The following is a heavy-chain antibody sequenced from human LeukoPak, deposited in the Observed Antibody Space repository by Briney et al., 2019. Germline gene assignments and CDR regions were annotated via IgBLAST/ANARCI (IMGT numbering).Heavy chain of an antibody. D-gene: IGHD1-7*01. V-gene: IGHV3-23*01. CDR3: AKDLPGTGAYDY. Sequence: GRSLRLSCAASGFAFRSYAMSWVRQAPGKGLEWVSAIGGSGTGSYYAGSVKGRFTLSRDNSKNTLYLQMNSLRAEDTAVYYCAKDLPGTGAYDYWGQGALVTVSS. CDR2: IGGSGTGS. J-gene: IGHJ4*02. CDR1: GFAFRSYA.